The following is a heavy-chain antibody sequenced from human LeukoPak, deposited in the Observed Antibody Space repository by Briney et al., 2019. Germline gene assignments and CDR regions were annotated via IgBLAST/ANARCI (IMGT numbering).Heavy chain of an antibody. D-gene: IGHD3-9*01. CDR1: GFTVSSYH. CDR2: IYSGDST. Sequence: GGSLRLSCAASGFTVSSYHMNWVRQAPGKGLEWVSVIYSGDSTYYADSVKGRFTISRGNSKNTLYLQMNSLRAEDTAVYYCAKDSGLGITIFETDFDYWGQGTLVTVSS. J-gene: IGHJ4*02. V-gene: IGHV3-53*05. CDR3: AKDSGLGITIFETDFDY.